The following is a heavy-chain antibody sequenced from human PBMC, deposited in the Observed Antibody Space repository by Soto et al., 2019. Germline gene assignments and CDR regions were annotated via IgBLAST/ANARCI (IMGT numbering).Heavy chain of an antibody. J-gene: IGHJ5*02. V-gene: IGHV3-21*01. CDR3: ARENNWNGAWFDP. D-gene: IGHD1-1*01. CDR1: GFTFSSYS. Sequence: EVQLVESGGGLVKPGGSLRLSCAASGFTFSSYSMNWVRQAPGKGLEWVSSISSSSSYIYYADSVKGRFTISRDNAKNSLYLQMNSLRAEDTAVYYCARENNWNGAWFDPWGQGTLVTVSS. CDR2: ISSSSSYI.